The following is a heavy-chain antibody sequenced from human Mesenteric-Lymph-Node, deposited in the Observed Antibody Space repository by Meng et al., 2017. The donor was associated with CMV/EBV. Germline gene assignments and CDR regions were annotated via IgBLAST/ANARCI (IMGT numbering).Heavy chain of an antibody. CDR3: ARGVGTVTLFGVVITKTNWFDP. CDR2: IYYSGST. J-gene: IGHJ5*02. D-gene: IGHD3-3*01. Sequence: SETLSLTCTVSGGSVSSGRYYWSWIRQPPGKGLEWIGYIYYSGSTNYNPSLKSRVTISVDRSKNQFSLKLTSVTAADTAVYYCARGVGTVTLFGVVITKTNWFDPWGQGTLVTVSS. CDR1: GGSVSSGRYY. V-gene: IGHV4-61*01.